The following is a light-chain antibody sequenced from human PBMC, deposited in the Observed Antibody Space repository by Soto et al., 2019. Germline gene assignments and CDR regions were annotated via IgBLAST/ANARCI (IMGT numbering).Light chain of an antibody. V-gene: IGKV1-5*01. CDR1: QSIHTW. J-gene: IGKJ1*01. Sequence: DIQMTQSPSTLSASVGGRVTLTCRASQSIHTWLAWFQQKPGKAPKLLIFGASNLESGVPSRFSGSGSGTEFTLNINSLQPEDFASYFCQQYESQPWTFGQGTNVEIK. CDR3: QQYESQPWT. CDR2: GAS.